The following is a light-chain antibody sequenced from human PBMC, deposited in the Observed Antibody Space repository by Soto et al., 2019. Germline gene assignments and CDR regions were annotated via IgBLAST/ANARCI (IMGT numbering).Light chain of an antibody. V-gene: IGKV3-20*01. CDR1: QNISNY. CDR3: QQYGSSLWT. J-gene: IGKJ1*01. CDR2: GAS. Sequence: EIVLTQSPGTLSLSPGERATLSCRASQNISNYLIWYQQKPGQAPSLLIYGASSRATGIPDRFSGSWSGTDCTLTISRLEPEDFAVYDGQQYGSSLWTFGQGTKVDIK.